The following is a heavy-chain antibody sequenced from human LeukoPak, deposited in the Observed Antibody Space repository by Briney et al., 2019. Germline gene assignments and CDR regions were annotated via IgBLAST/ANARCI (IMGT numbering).Heavy chain of an antibody. J-gene: IGHJ4*02. CDR2: INPSGGST. CDR1: GYTFTSYY. CDR3: ARDLLTVLAAAGSGGTYYFDY. D-gene: IGHD6-13*01. V-gene: IGHV1-46*01. Sequence: ASVKVSCKASGYTFTSYYMHWVRQAPGQGLEWMGIINPSGGSTSYAQKFQGRVTMTRDTSTSTVYMELSSLRSEDTAVYYCARDLLTVLAAAGSGGTYYFDYWGQGTLVTVSS.